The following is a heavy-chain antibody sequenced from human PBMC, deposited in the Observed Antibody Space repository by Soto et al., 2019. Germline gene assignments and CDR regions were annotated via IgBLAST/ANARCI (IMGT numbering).Heavy chain of an antibody. V-gene: IGHV1-8*01. CDR1: GYTFTSYD. D-gene: IGHD6-6*01. CDR3: VATSIAPRGEYYYYGMDV. Sequence: QVQLVQSGAEVKKPGASVKVSCNASGYTFTSYDINWVRQATGQGLEWMGWTNANSGNTGYAQKFQGSVTMTRNTSISTAYMELSSLRSEDTAVYYGVATSIAPRGEYYYYGMDVWGQGTTVTVAS. CDR2: TNANSGNT. J-gene: IGHJ6*02.